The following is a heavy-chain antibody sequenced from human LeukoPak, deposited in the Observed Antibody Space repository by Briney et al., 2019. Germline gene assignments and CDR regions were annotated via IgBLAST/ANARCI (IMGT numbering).Heavy chain of an antibody. J-gene: IGHJ5*02. CDR3: ARDGDSSSWYNWFDP. D-gene: IGHD6-13*01. CDR2: IIPISGTA. V-gene: IGHV1-69*05. Sequence: GASVKVSCKASGGTFSSYAISWVRQAPGQGLEWMGGIIPISGTANYAQKFQGRVTITTDESTSTAYMELSSLRSEDTAVYYCARDGDSSSWYNWFDPWGQGTLVTVSS. CDR1: GGTFSSYA.